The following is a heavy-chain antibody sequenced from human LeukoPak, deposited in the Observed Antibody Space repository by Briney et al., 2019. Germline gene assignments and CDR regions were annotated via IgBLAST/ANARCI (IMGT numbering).Heavy chain of an antibody. CDR2: IHYSGST. CDR1: GGSITSYY. J-gene: IGHJ5*02. CDR3: ARDRVLSVGATFHGFDP. D-gene: IGHD1-26*01. Sequence: SETLSLTCTVSGGSITSYYWSWIRQPPGKGLEWIGYIHYSGSTHYNPSLKSRVTISVDTSKNQFSLKLSSVTAADTAVYYCARDRVLSVGATFHGFDPWGQGTLVTVSS. V-gene: IGHV4-59*12.